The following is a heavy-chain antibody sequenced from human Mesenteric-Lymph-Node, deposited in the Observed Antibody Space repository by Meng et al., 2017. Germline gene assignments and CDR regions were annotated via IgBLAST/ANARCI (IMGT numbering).Heavy chain of an antibody. CDR2: ISAYNSNT. CDR1: GYPFTNLG. V-gene: IGHV1-18*01. J-gene: IGHJ3*02. Sequence: QVQLVQSGAEVKKPGASVKVSCKASGYPFTNLGVTWVRQVPGQGLEWMGWISAYNSNTNYAQKLQGRVTMTTDTSTSTAYMELRSLKSDDTAVYYCARLSGSRHIWGQGTMVTVSS. D-gene: IGHD1-26*01. CDR3: ARLSGSRHI.